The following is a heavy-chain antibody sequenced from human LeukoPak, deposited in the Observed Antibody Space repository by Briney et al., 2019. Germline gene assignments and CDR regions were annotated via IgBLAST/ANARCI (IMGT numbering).Heavy chain of an antibody. CDR3: AKRRTLYGDFEY. D-gene: IGHD4-17*01. V-gene: IGHV3-23*01. CDR1: GFTFSSYG. J-gene: IGHJ4*02. CDR2: IIDFRGSS. Sequence: GGSLRLSCAASGFTFSSYGMSWVRQAPGKGLEWVSSIIDFRGSSYYADSVKGRFTISRDTSKNTLYLQMNSLRAEDTAVYYCAKRRTLYGDFEYWGQGTLVTVSS.